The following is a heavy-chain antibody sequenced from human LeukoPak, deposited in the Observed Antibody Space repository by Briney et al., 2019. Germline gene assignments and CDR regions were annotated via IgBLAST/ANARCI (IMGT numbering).Heavy chain of an antibody. CDR1: GGSISSYY. CDR2: IYYSGST. Sequence: PSETLSLTCTVSGGSISSYYWSWIRQPPGKGLEWIGSIYYSGSTYYNPSLKSRVTISVDTSKNQFSLKLSSVTAADTAVYYCARLTTVTTSLDYWGQGTLVTVSS. D-gene: IGHD4-11*01. V-gene: IGHV4-39*01. J-gene: IGHJ4*02. CDR3: ARLTTVTTSLDY.